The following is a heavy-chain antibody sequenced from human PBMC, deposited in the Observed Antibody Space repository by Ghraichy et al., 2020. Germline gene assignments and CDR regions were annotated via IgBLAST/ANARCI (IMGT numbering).Heavy chain of an antibody. CDR1: GGSISSYY. Sequence: SQTLSLTCTVSGGSISSYYWSWIRQPPGKGLEWIGYIYYSGSTNYNPSLKSRVTISVDTSKNQFSLKLSSVTAADTAVYYCARQPAVGGYDWEPDQPPFDYWGQGTLVTVSS. D-gene: IGHD5-12*01. CDR3: ARQPAVGGYDWEPDQPPFDY. J-gene: IGHJ4*02. V-gene: IGHV4-59*08. CDR2: IYYSGST.